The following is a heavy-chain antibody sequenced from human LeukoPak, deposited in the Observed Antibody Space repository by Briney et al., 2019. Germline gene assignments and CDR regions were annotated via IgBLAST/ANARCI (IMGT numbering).Heavy chain of an antibody. CDR2: INHSGST. CDR3: AREGYNWNELDY. D-gene: IGHD1-1*01. Sequence: SETLSLTCAVYGGSFSGYYWSWIRQPPGKGLEWIGEINHSGSTNYNPSLKSRVTISVDTSKNQFSLKLSSVTAADTAVYYCAREGYNWNELDYWGQGTLVTVSS. V-gene: IGHV4-34*01. CDR1: GGSFSGYY. J-gene: IGHJ4*02.